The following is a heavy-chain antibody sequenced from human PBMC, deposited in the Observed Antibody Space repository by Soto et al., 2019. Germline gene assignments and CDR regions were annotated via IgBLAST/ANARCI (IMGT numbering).Heavy chain of an antibody. V-gene: IGHV1-69*13. CDR3: ARAHGTSWYNWFDP. CDR1: GGNFTNYG. Sequence: GASVKVSCKAFGGNFTNYGISWVRQAPGQGLEWMGGIIPLFGTTNYAQKFRGRVTVTADESTSTVYMELNSLRSEDTAIYYCARAHGTSWYNWFDPWGQGTLVTV. J-gene: IGHJ5*02. D-gene: IGHD1-26*01. CDR2: IIPLFGTT.